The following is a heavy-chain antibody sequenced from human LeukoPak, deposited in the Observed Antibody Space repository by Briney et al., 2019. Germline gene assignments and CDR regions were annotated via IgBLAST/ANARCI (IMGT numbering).Heavy chain of an antibody. CDR1: GFTFTNFW. D-gene: IGHD4-11*01. V-gene: IGHV3-7*01. CDR3: ASSNYSSSSS. Sequence: GGSLRLSCAASGFTFTNFWMIWVRQAPGKGLQGVANINEDGSVKYYVGSVEGRFTISRDNAKNSVYLQMNSLRGEDTGVYYCASSNYSSSSSWGQGTLVTVSS. CDR2: INEDGSVK. J-gene: IGHJ5*02.